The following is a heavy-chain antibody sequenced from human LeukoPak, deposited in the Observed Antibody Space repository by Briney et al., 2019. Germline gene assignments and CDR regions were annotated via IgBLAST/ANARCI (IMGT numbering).Heavy chain of an antibody. J-gene: IGHJ4*02. CDR3: ARVDGSGPNVPHDF. D-gene: IGHD3-10*01. CDR1: RYPFTDYA. Sequence: ASVKVSCKASRYPFTDYAMYWVRQAPGQRLEWMGWIHVGNGNTEYSQKFQDRVTITRDTPATTTYMELSSLRSEDTAVYYCARVDGSGPNVPHDFWGQGSLVTVSS. V-gene: IGHV1-3*01. CDR2: IHVGNGNT.